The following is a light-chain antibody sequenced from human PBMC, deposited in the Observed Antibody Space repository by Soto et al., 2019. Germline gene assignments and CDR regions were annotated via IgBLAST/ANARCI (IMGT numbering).Light chain of an antibody. V-gene: IGLV2-14*01. CDR1: SSDVGGYNY. J-gene: IGLJ2*01. Sequence: QSALTQPASVSGSPRQSITLSCTGTSSDVGGYNYVSWYQQHPGKAPKLMIYDVSNRPSGVSNRFSGSKSGNTASLTISGIQAEDEADYYCSSYTTRGSLVFGGGTKLTVL. CDR3: SSYTTRGSLV. CDR2: DVS.